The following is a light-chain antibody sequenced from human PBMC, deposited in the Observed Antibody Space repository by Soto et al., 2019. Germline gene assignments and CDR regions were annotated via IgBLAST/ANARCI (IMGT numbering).Light chain of an antibody. Sequence: EVVLSQSPGTLSLSPGERATLSCRASQSVSSSYLAWYQQKPGQAPRLLIYGASSRATGIPDRFSGSGSGTDFTLTISRLEPEDFAVYYCQQYGSLSWTFGQGTKVAIK. CDR1: QSVSSSY. CDR2: GAS. CDR3: QQYGSLSWT. J-gene: IGKJ1*01. V-gene: IGKV3-20*01.